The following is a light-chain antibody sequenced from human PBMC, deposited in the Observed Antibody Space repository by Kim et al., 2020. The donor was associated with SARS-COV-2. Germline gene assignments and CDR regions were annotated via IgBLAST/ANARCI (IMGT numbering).Light chain of an antibody. CDR2: EDT. Sequence: SYELTQPLSVSVSPGQTARITCSGDALPKNFAYWYQQKSGQAPVLVIYEDTKRPSGIPKRFSGSRSGTMATLTVSGAQVEDEADYYCYSTDSSRNVVFGG. CDR1: ALPKNF. V-gene: IGLV3-10*01. CDR3: YSTDSSRNVV. J-gene: IGLJ2*01.